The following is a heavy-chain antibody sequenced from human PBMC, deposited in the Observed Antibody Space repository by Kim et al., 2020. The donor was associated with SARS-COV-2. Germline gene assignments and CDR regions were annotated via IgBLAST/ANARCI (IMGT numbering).Heavy chain of an antibody. V-gene: IGHV1-69*13. CDR1: GGTFSSYA. D-gene: IGHD6-13*01. Sequence: SVKVSCKASGGTFSSYAISWVRQAPGQGLEWMGGIIPIFGTANYAQKFQGRVTITADESTSTAYMELSSLRSEDTAVYYCAREWLRGSSWYFDYWGQGTLVTVSS. J-gene: IGHJ4*02. CDR3: AREWLRGSSWYFDY. CDR2: IIPIFGTA.